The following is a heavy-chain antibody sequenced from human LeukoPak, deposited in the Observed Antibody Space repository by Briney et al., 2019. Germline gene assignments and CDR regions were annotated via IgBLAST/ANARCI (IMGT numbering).Heavy chain of an antibody. J-gene: IGHJ6*03. CDR3: ARTPHYYYYMDV. Sequence: SETLSLTCTVSGGSISSGSYYWSWIRQPAGKGLEWIARIYTSGSTNYNPSLKSRVTISVDTSKNQFSLKLSSVTAADTAVYYCARTPHYYYYMDVWGKGTTVTVSS. V-gene: IGHV4-61*02. CDR2: IYTSGST. CDR1: GGSISSGSYY.